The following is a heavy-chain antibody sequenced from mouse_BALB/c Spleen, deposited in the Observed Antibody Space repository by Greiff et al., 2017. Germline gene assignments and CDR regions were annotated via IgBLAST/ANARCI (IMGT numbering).Heavy chain of an antibody. J-gene: IGHJ4*01. CDR3: ARDYRYDAAMDY. V-gene: IGHV1-5*01. D-gene: IGHD2-14*01. CDR1: GYTFTSYW. Sequence: EVQLQESGTVLARPGASVKMSCKASGYTFTSYWMHWVKQRPGQGLEWIGAIYPGNSDTSYNQKFKGKAKLTAVTSTSTAYMELSSLTNEDSAVYYCARDYRYDAAMDYWGQGTSVTVSS. CDR2: IYPGNSDT.